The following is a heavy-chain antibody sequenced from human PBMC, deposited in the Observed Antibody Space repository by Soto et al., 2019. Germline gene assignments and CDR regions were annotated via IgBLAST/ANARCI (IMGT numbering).Heavy chain of an antibody. CDR3: ARVNYSPPYYYYYGMDV. D-gene: IGHD4-4*01. CDR1: GYTFTSYG. Sequence: QVQLVQSGAEVKKPGASVKVSCKASGYTFTSYGISWVRQAPGQGLEWMGWISAYNGNTNYAQKLPGRVTMTTDTSTSTAYMELRSLRSDDTAVYYCARVNYSPPYYYYYGMDVWGQGTTVTVSS. CDR2: ISAYNGNT. J-gene: IGHJ6*02. V-gene: IGHV1-18*01.